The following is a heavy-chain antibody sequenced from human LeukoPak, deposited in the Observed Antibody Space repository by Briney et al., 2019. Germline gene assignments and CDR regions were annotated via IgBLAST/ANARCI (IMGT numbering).Heavy chain of an antibody. V-gene: IGHV4-61*01. CDR1: GVSVSDGRYY. Sequence: PSETLSLTCNVSGVSVSDGRYYWTWIRQHPGKGLEWIGYKYYSGSAKYNPSLKSRLTISIDTSKNQFSLQLSSVTAADTAVYYCATTLRGNPGEIDYWGQGTLVTVSS. J-gene: IGHJ4*02. CDR2: KYYSGSA. D-gene: IGHD3-10*01. CDR3: ATTLRGNPGEIDY.